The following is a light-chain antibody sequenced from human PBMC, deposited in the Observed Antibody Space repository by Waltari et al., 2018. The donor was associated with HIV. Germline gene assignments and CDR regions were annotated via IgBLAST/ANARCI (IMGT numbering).Light chain of an antibody. CDR3: MQSLQLPLT. CDR2: EVS. Sequence: IVMTQTPISLSVTPGQPASISCKSSQSLLHSDGKTYLYWYLQKPGQSPQLLIYEVSNRFSGVPDRFTGGGSGTDFSLKSSRVEPDDFGIYFCMQSLQLPLTFGGGTKVEIK. V-gene: IGKV2D-29*02. J-gene: IGKJ4*02. CDR1: QSLLHSDGKTY.